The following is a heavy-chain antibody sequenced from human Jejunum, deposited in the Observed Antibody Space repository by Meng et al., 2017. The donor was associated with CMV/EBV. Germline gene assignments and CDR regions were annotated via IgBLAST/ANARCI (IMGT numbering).Heavy chain of an antibody. CDR1: SIIGHY. D-gene: IGHD3-10*01. V-gene: IGHV4-59*11. Sequence: SIIGHYWSWLRQSPGKGLEWIGHIYYTGRTNYNPSLKSRLTISVDTSKNQFSLKLSSVTAADTAVYYCARMMTMVRGVIKDDMDVWGQGTPVTVSS. J-gene: IGHJ6*02. CDR2: IYYTGRT. CDR3: ARMMTMVRGVIKDDMDV.